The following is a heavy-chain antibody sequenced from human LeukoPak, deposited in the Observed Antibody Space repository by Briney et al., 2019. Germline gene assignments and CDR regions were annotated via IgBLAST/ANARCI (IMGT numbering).Heavy chain of an antibody. CDR3: AIFPVGIAAAGTLY. CDR2: INHSGST. Sequence: GSLRLSCAASGFTFSSYEMNWVRQPPGKGLEWIGEINHSGSTNYNPSLKSRVTISVDTSQNQFSLKLSSVTAADTAVYYCAIFPVGIAAAGTLYWGQGTLVTVSS. D-gene: IGHD6-13*01. V-gene: IGHV4-34*08. J-gene: IGHJ4*02. CDR1: GFTFSSYE.